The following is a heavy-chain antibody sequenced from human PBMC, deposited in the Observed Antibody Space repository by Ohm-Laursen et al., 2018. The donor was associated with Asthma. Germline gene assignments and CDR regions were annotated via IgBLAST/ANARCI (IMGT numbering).Heavy chain of an antibody. D-gene: IGHD2-15*01. CDR2: INSVFHTT. V-gene: IGHV1-69*13. CDR3: ARKAGSCISSTCYSLDF. Sequence: SVKVSCKSLGGTFNTYVIGWVRQAPGQGLEWMGGINSVFHTTTYPQKFQGRVTITADESTSTVYMELSGLRSEDTAVYYCARKAGSCISSTCYSLDFWGQGTLVTVSS. CDR1: GGTFNTYV. J-gene: IGHJ4*02.